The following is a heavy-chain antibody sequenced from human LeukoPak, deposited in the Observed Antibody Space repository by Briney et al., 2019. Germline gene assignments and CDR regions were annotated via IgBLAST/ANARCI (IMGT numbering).Heavy chain of an antibody. CDR1: GFTFSNAW. CDR3: TTLEYSSSSDY. Sequence: PGGSLRLSCAASGFTFSNAWMSWVRQAPGKGLEWVGRIKSKTDGGTTDYAARVKGRFTISRDDSKNTLYLQMNSLKTEGTAVYYCTTLEYSSSSDYWGQGTLVTVSS. CDR2: IKSKTDGGTT. J-gene: IGHJ4*02. V-gene: IGHV3-15*01. D-gene: IGHD6-6*01.